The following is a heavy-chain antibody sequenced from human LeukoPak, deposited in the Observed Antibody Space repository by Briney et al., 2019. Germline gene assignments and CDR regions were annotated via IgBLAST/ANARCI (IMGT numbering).Heavy chain of an antibody. Sequence: PSETLSLTCTVSGGSISNYWTWIRQSAGKGLEWIGRINTSGSTNYNPSLRSRVTMSVNTSKNQFSLNLTSVTAADTAVYSCAREGGDPRWLDPWGQGTLVTVSS. J-gene: IGHJ5*02. CDR3: AREGGDPRWLDP. CDR1: GGSISNY. CDR2: INTSGST. V-gene: IGHV4-4*07. D-gene: IGHD6-25*01.